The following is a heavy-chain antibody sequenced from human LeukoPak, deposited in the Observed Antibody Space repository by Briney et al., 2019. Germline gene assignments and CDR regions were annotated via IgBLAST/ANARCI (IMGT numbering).Heavy chain of an antibody. V-gene: IGHV3-53*01. CDR3: AADPFVDYYDSSGYNY. D-gene: IGHD3-22*01. J-gene: IGHJ4*02. CDR1: GFTVSNTY. CDR2: IYSSGGT. Sequence: PGGSLRLSCAASGFTVSNTYMSWVRQAPGKGLEWVSVIYSSGGTFYSESVKGRFTISRDYSKNTLYLQMNSLRGDDTAVYYCAADPFVDYYDSSGYNYWGQGTLVTVSS.